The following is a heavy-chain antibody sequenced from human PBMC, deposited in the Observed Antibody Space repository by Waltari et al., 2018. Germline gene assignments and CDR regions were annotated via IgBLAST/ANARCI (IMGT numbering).Heavy chain of an antibody. D-gene: IGHD2-15*01. CDR1: GDSISSLSW. Sequence: QLQESGPGLVESSGTLSLTCTVSGDSISSLSWWTWVRQPPGKGLEWIGEVFQCGSANYSPSLKSRVTLSVDKSTNQFFLTLNSVTAADTAMYYCAKISLHREGYSWGQGTLVTV. J-gene: IGHJ4*02. V-gene: IGHV4-4*02. CDR2: VFQCGSA. CDR3: AKISLHREGYS.